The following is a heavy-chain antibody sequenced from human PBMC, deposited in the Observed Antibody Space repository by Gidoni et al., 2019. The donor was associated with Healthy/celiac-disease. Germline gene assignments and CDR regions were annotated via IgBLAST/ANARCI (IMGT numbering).Heavy chain of an antibody. J-gene: IGHJ4*02. CDR2: IGGSGGST. Sequence: EVQLLESGGGLAQPGGFLRLSCAASGFTFSSYAMSWVRQAPGKGLEWVSAIGGSGGSTYYADSVKGRFTISRDNSKNTLYLQMNSLRAEDTAVYYCAKTLSYDFWSGYYYFDYWGQGTLVTVSS. CDR3: AKTLSYDFWSGYYYFDY. V-gene: IGHV3-23*01. D-gene: IGHD3-3*01. CDR1: GFTFSSYA.